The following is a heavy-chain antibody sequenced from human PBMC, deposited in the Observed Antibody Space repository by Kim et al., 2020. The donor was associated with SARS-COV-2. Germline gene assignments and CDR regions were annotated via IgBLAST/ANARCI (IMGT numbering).Heavy chain of an antibody. J-gene: IGHJ4*02. D-gene: IGHD5-12*01. V-gene: IGHV3-30*02. CDR3: AKVEGGYNLGADY. Sequence: YADSVKGRFTISRDNSKNTLYLQMNSLRAEDTAVYYCAKVEGGYNLGADYWGQGTLVTVSS.